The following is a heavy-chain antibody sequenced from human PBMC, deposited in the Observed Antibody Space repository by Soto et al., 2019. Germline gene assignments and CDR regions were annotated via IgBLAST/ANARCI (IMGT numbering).Heavy chain of an antibody. CDR1: GFTFSSNA. D-gene: IGHD2-8*01. Sequence: GGSLRLSCAASGFTFSSNAMSWVRQVPGKGLEWVSGITGSGGITHYADSVKGRFTISRDNSRNTLHLQMNYLRVEDTAVYFWANLFLAKWWNPDNWGQGAWSPSP. J-gene: IGHJ4*02. V-gene: IGHV3-23*01. CDR3: ANLFLAKWWNPDN. CDR2: ITGSGGIT.